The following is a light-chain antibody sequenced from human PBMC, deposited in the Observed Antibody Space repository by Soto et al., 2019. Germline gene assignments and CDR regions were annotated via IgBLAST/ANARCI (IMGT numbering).Light chain of an antibody. CDR2: DVT. V-gene: IGLV2-11*01. CDR3: CSYAGTYPLWV. CDR1: SSDVGRYNY. Sequence: QSVLTQPRSVSGSPGQSVTISCTGTSSDVGRYNYVSWYQQYPGKAPKLIIYDVTKRPSGFPDRFSGSKSGNTASLTMSGLQAEDAADYLCCSYAGTYPLWVFGGWTQLTVL. J-gene: IGLJ3*02.